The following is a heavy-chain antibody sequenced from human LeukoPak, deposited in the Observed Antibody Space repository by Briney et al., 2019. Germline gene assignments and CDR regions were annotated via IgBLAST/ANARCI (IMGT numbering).Heavy chain of an antibody. J-gene: IGHJ5*02. V-gene: IGHV3-30*18. CDR1: GFTFSSYG. CDR3: AKDGNRLRFLEWFSSEFDP. CDR2: ISYDGSNK. Sequence: GGPLRLSCAASGFTFSSYGKHWARQAPGKGREGMAVISYDGSNKNYADSVKGRFTVSRDNSKNTLYLQMNSLRAEDTAVYYCAKDGNRLRFLEWFSSEFDPWGQGTLVTVSS. D-gene: IGHD3-3*01.